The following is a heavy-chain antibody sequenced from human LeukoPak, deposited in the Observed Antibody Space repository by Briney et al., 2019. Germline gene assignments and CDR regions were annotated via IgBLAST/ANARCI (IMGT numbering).Heavy chain of an antibody. D-gene: IGHD2-21*01. J-gene: IGHJ4*02. CDR1: GFTFNNYA. Sequence: PGGSLRLSCVASGFTFNNYAVCWVRQAPGKGLEWVSAIIRSGGSTYYADSVKGRFTISRDNSKNTLYLQMNSLRAEDTAVYYCAKDLTLYGDFPYFDYWGQGTLVTVSS. CDR3: AKDLTLYGDFPYFDY. CDR2: IIRSGGST. V-gene: IGHV3-23*01.